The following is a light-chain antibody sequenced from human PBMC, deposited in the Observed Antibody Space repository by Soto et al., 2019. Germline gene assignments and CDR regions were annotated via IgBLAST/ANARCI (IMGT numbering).Light chain of an antibody. CDR1: QTVTSNY. Sequence: EIVLTQSPGTLSVSPGERAALSCKASQTVTSNYLAWFHQRPGQAPRLLLYGANRRATGSPDRMTGSGSGTDFTLTISSLEPEDVAVYYCQQRSNWPLTFGGGTRVEI. J-gene: IGKJ4*01. V-gene: IGKV3D-20*02. CDR3: QQRSNWPLT. CDR2: GAN.